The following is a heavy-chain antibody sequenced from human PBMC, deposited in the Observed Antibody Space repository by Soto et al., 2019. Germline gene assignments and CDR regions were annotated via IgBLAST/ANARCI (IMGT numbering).Heavy chain of an antibody. Sequence: SVKVSCKASGGTFSSYAISWVRQAPRQGPEWMGGIIPIFGTANYAQKFQGRVTITADESTSTAYMELSSLRSEDTAVYYCAREAVAGPHYYYYYGMDVWGQGTTVTVSS. CDR1: GGTFSSYA. D-gene: IGHD6-19*01. V-gene: IGHV1-69*13. CDR2: IIPIFGTA. CDR3: AREAVAGPHYYYYYGMDV. J-gene: IGHJ6*02.